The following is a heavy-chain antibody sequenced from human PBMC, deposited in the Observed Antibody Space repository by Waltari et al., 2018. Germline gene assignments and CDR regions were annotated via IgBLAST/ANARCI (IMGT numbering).Heavy chain of an antibody. D-gene: IGHD2-21*01. V-gene: IGHV3-33*01. CDR3: ATLAYCGGDCYSWDPFDY. CDR2: IWYDGSNK. CDR1: GFTFSSYG. J-gene: IGHJ4*02. Sequence: QVQLVESGGGVVQPGRSLRLSCAASGFTFSSYGMHWVRQAPGKGLEWVAVIWYDGSNKYYADSVKGRFTISRDKSKNTLYLQMNSLRAEDTAVYYCATLAYCGGDCYSWDPFDYWGQGTLVTVSS.